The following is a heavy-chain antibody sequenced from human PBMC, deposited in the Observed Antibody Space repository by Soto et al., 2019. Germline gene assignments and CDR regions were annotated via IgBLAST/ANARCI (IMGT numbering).Heavy chain of an antibody. V-gene: IGHV4-34*01. CDR3: ARGGYCSGGSYYSTSIFDY. D-gene: IGHD2-15*01. J-gene: IGHJ4*02. Sequence: PSETLSLTCAVYGGSFSGYYWGWIRQPSGKGLEWIGEINHSGSTNYNPSLKSRVTISVDTPKNQFSLKLSSVPAADTAVYYCARGGYCSGGSYYSTSIFDYWGQGALVTVSS. CDR1: GGSFSGYY. CDR2: INHSGST.